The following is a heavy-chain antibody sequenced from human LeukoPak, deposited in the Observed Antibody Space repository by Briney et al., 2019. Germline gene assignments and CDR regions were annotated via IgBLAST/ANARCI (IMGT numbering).Heavy chain of an antibody. CDR1: GYSISSGYY. Sequence: SETLSLTCTVPGYSISSGYYWGWIRQPPGKGLEWIGSIYHSGSTYYNPSLKSRVTISVDTSKNQFSLKLSSVTAADTAVYYCARVTGTVTFPFDYWGQGTLVTVSS. D-gene: IGHD4-17*01. V-gene: IGHV4-38-2*02. J-gene: IGHJ4*02. CDR3: ARVTGTVTFPFDY. CDR2: IYHSGST.